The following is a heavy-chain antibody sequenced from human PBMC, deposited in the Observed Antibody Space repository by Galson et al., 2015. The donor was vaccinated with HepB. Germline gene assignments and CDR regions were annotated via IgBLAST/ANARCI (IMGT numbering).Heavy chain of an antibody. CDR1: GFTFSSYG. CDR3: AREGPAAMFDY. J-gene: IGHJ4*02. D-gene: IGHD2-2*01. CDR2: IWYDGSNK. V-gene: IGHV3-33*01. Sequence: SLRLSCAASGFTFSSYGMHWVRQAPGKGLEWVAVIWYDGSNKYYADSVKGRFTISRDNSKNTLYLQMNSLRAEDTAVYYCAREGPAAMFDYWGQGTLVTVSS.